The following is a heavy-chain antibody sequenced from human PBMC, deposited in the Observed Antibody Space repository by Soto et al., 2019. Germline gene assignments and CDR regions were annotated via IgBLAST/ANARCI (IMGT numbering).Heavy chain of an antibody. CDR1: GGSISSYY. CDR3: AREGRVQDAFDI. V-gene: IGHV4-59*01. D-gene: IGHD1-1*01. CDR2: IYYSGST. J-gene: IGHJ3*02. Sequence: SETLSLTCTVSGGSISSYYWSWIRQPPGKGLEWIGYIYYSGSTNYNPSLKSRVTISVDTSKNQFSLKLSSVTAADTAVYYCAREGRVQDAFDIWGQGTMVTVSS.